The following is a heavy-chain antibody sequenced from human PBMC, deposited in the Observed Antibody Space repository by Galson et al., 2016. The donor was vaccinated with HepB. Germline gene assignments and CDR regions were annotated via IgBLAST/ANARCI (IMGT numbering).Heavy chain of an antibody. Sequence: SETLSLTCSVSGGSISSSPYYWNWIRQPPGKGLEWIGSASYSGNRFFNPSLKSRLTISVDTSKNHFSLNLNSVSAAATAVYYCATDTTGYQFDFWGQGALVTVS. V-gene: IGHV4-39*02. D-gene: IGHD3-22*01. J-gene: IGHJ4*02. CDR2: ASYSGNR. CDR3: ATDTTGYQFDF. CDR1: GGSISSSPYY.